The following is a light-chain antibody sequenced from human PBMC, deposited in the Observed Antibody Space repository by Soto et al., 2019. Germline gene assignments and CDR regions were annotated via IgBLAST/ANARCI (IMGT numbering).Light chain of an antibody. V-gene: IGLV2-23*02. J-gene: IGLJ3*02. CDR2: EVS. CDR1: SSDVRSYNL. Sequence: QSALTQPASVSGSPGQSITISCTGTSSDVRSYNLVSWYQQHPGKAPKLMIYEVSKRPSGVSNRFSGSKSGNTASLTISGLQAEDEADYYCCSYAGSSTSWVFGGGTKLTVL. CDR3: CSYAGSSTSWV.